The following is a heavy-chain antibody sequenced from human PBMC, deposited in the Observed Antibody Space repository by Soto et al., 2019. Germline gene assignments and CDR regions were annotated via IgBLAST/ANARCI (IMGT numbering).Heavy chain of an antibody. CDR1: GVSISGSRYY. Sequence: PSETLSLTCTVSGVSISGSRYYWGWIRQPPGRGLEWIGNIYYSGSTYYTPALKSPVTLSVDTSKNQFSLNLNSVTAADTAVYYCARGGIPPSGYGIAYAMDVWGQGTTVTVSS. D-gene: IGHD1-26*01. J-gene: IGHJ6*02. CDR2: IYYSGST. V-gene: IGHV4-39*01. CDR3: ARGGIPPSGYGIAYAMDV.